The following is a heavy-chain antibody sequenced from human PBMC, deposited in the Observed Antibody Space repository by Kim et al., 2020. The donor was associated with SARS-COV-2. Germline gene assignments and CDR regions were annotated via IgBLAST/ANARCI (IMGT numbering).Heavy chain of an antibody. Sequence: ASVKVSCKTSGHTFTRDSIHWVRQAPGQRLEWRGGIDCGHGNTIYSPKFQGRVTLSTDTSASTGYMELSSLRSEDSAVYFCLGGYYFVYWGQGTLVTVSS. CDR1: GHTFTRDS. CDR2: IDCGHGNT. J-gene: IGHJ4*02. D-gene: IGHD2-15*01. CDR3: LGGYYFVY. V-gene: IGHV1-3*01.